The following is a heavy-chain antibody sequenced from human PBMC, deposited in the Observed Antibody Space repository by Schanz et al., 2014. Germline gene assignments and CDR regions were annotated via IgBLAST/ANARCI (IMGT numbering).Heavy chain of an antibody. CDR1: GFIFNDYY. D-gene: IGHD1-1*01. CDR3: VRDAYLQIRGTVFDS. Sequence: QVQLVESGGGLVKPGGSLRLSCAASGFIFNDYYMNWIRQAPGKGLEWVSIHSNTGTFIYYADSVRGRFVISRDNAKSSLFLQMKGLRAEDTAVYYCVRDAYLQIRGTVFDSWGPGNLVTVSS. J-gene: IGHJ4*02. V-gene: IGHV3-11*01. CDR2: HSNTGTFI.